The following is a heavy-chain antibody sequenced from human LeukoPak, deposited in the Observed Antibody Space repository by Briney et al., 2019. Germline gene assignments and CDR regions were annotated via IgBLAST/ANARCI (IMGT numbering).Heavy chain of an antibody. D-gene: IGHD1-1*01. CDR3: AKDRWNDDAFDI. CDR1: GFTFSSYG. Sequence: GGSLRLSCAASGFTFSSYGMHWVRQAPGKGLEWVAFIRYDGSNKYYADSVKGRFTISRDNSKNTLHLQMNSLRAEDTAVYYCAKDRWNDDAFDIWGQGTMVTVSS. J-gene: IGHJ3*02. V-gene: IGHV3-30*02. CDR2: IRYDGSNK.